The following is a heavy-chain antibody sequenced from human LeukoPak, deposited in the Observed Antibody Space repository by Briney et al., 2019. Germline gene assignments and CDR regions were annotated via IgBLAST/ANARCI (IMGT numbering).Heavy chain of an antibody. CDR3: ARGRTTLD. J-gene: IGHJ4*02. V-gene: IGHV4-61*02. Sequence: PSETLSLTCTVSGGSISSGSYYWSWIRQPAGKGLEWIGRIYTSGSTNYNPSLKSRVTISVDTSKNQFSLKLSSVTAADTAVYYCARGRTTLDWGQGTLVTVSS. D-gene: IGHD4-11*01. CDR1: GGSISSGSYY. CDR2: IYTSGST.